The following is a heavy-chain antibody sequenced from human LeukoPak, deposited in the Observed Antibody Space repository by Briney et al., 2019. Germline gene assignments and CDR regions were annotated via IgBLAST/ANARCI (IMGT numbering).Heavy chain of an antibody. CDR2: ISSSGSTI. V-gene: IGHV3-48*03. D-gene: IGHD4-17*01. CDR3: AKETTGNSA. J-gene: IGHJ4*02. Sequence: GGSLRLSCAASGFTFSSYEMNWVRQAPGKGLAWVSYISSSGSTIYYADSVKGRFTISRDNAKNTLYLQMNSLTAEDTAVYYCAKETTGNSAWGQGTLVTVSS. CDR1: GFTFSSYE.